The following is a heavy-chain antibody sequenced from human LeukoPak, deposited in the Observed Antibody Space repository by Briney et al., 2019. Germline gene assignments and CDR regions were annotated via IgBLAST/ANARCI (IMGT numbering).Heavy chain of an antibody. J-gene: IGHJ6*03. Sequence: AVTLSLTCTVSGGSISSYYSSWLRQPAGKGLEWIGRIYTSGDTNYNQSLKSRVTMSVDTSKNQFSLKPSSVTDADTAVYYCARAPPGGLYYYYMDVWGKGTTVTVSS. V-gene: IGHV4-4*07. CDR2: IYTSGDT. CDR3: ARAPPGGLYYYYMDV. CDR1: GGSISSYY. D-gene: IGHD3-16*01.